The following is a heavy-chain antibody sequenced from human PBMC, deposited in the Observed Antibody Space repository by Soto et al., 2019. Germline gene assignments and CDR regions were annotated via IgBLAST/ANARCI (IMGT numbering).Heavy chain of an antibody. Sequence: ASVKVSCKASGYTFTGYYMHWVRQAPGQGLECMGWINPNSGGTNYAQKFQGRVTMTRDTSISTAYMELSRLRSDDTAVYYCARVPAARLTNWFDPWRQGTLVTVSS. CDR2: INPNSGGT. CDR1: GYTFTGYY. CDR3: ARVPAARLTNWFDP. J-gene: IGHJ5*02. V-gene: IGHV1-2*02. D-gene: IGHD2-2*01.